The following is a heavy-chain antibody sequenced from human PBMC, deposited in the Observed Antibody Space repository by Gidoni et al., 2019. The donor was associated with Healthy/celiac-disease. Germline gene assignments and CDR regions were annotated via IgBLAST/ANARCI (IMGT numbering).Heavy chain of an antibody. CDR1: GFTFRSYS. V-gene: IGHV3-48*01. J-gene: IGHJ4*02. CDR3: ASGYSSSLDY. CDR2: ISSSSSTI. Sequence: EVQLVESGGGLVQPGGSLRLSCAASGFTFRSYSMHWFRQAPGKGLEWVSYISSSSSTIYYADSVKGRFTISRDNAKNSLYLQMNSLRAEDTAVYYCASGYSSSLDYWGQGTLVTVSS. D-gene: IGHD6-13*01.